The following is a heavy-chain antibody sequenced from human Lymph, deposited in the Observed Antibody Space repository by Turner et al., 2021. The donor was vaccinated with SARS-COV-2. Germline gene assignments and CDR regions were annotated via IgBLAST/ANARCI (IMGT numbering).Heavy chain of an antibody. CDR1: GLTVSSNY. D-gene: IGHD3-10*01. J-gene: IGHJ3*02. CDR2: IYSGGST. CDR3: ARDFREGAFDI. Sequence: VQLVESGGGLVQPGGALVLSCAASGLTVSSNYMSWVRQAPGKGLEWVSVIYSGGSTFDADSVKGRFTISRDNSKNTLYLQMNSLRAEDTAVYYCARDFREGAFDIWGQGTMVTISS. V-gene: IGHV3-66*01.